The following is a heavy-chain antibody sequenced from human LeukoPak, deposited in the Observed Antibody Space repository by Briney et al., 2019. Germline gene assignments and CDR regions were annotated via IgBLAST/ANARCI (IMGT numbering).Heavy chain of an antibody. D-gene: IGHD2-2*02. CDR2: ISYDGSNK. J-gene: IGHJ4*02. V-gene: IGHV3-30-3*01. CDR1: GFTFSSYA. CDR3: ARDGYRSSTSCYTD. Sequence: GGSLRLSCAASGFTFSSYAMHWVRQAPGKGLEWVAVISYDGSNKYYADSVKGRFTISRDNSKNTLYLQMNSLRAEDTAVYYCARDGYRSSTSCYTDWGQGTLVTVSS.